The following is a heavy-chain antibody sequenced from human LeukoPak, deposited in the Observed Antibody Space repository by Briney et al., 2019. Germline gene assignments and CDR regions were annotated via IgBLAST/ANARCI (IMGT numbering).Heavy chain of an antibody. Sequence: ASVKVSCKASGYTFTSYGISWVRQAPGQGLEWMGWISAYNGNTDYAQNFQGRVTMTTDTSTSTAYMELRNQRSDDMAVYYCAREGGAAAFYFDYWGQGMLVTVSS. V-gene: IGHV1-18*03. D-gene: IGHD6-13*01. J-gene: IGHJ4*02. CDR2: ISAYNGNT. CDR1: GYTFTSYG. CDR3: AREGGAAAFYFDY.